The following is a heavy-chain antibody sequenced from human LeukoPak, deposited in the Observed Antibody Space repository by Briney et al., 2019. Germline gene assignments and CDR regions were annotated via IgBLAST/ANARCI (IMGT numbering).Heavy chain of an antibody. D-gene: IGHD2-2*02. V-gene: IGHV3-23*01. CDR3: ARALGYCSSTSCYTYYYYYMDV. CDR1: GFTFSSYA. J-gene: IGHJ6*03. Sequence: PGGSLRLSCAASGFTFSSYAMSWVRQAPGKGLEWVSAITRAGTTYYADSVKGRFTISRDNSKNTLYLQMNSLRAEDTAVYYCARALGYCSSTSCYTYYYYYMDVWGKGTTVTVSS. CDR2: ITRAGTT.